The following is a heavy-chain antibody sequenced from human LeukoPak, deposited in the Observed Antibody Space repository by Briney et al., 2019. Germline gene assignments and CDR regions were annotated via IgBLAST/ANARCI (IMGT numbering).Heavy chain of an antibody. CDR2: IYYSGST. CDR3: AIGYCSSTSCYEEYYFDY. Sequence: PSETLSLTCTVSVGSISSSSYYWGWIRQPPGKGLEWIGSIYYSGSTYYNPSLKRRVTISVDTSKNQFSLKLSSVTAADTAVYYCAIGYCSSTSCYEEYYFDYWGQGTLVTVSS. V-gene: IGHV4-39*01. D-gene: IGHD2-2*01. CDR1: VGSISSSSYY. J-gene: IGHJ4*02.